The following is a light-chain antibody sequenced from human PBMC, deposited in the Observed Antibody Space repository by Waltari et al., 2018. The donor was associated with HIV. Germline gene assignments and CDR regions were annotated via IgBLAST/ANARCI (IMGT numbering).Light chain of an antibody. J-gene: IGLJ2*01. CDR2: EVT. CDR1: SSDVGRYNY. CDR3: AAWTDSLRAVV. V-gene: IGLV2-8*01. Sequence: QSALTQPPSASGSPGQSITISCTGTSSDVGRYNYVSWYQQLPGKAPKLMIYEVTKRPSGVPDRFSGSKSGTSASLAISGLRSEDEADYYCAAWTDSLRAVVFGGGTKLSVL.